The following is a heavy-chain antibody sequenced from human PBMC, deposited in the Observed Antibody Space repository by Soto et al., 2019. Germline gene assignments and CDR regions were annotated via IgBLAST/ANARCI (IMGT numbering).Heavy chain of an antibody. V-gene: IGHV1-24*01. CDR1: GYTLTELS. CDR2: FDPEDGET. Sequence: ASVKVSCKVSGYTLTELSMHWVRQAPGKGLEWMGGFDPEDGETIYAQKFQGRVTMTEDTSTDTAYMELSSLRSEDTAVYYCATRTEYCSSTSCYGFDPWGQGTLVTVSS. J-gene: IGHJ5*02. D-gene: IGHD2-2*01. CDR3: ATRTEYCSSTSCYGFDP.